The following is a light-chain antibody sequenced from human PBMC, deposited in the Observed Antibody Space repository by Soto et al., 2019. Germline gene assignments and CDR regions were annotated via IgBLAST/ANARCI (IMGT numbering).Light chain of an antibody. CDR3: SSYAGTNSFV. CDR1: SSDVGGYDS. V-gene: IGLV2-8*01. CDR2: DVD. Sequence: QSALTQAPCASGSPGQSVTISCSGTSSDVGGYDSVSWYQHHPGKVPKLIIFDVDKWPSGVPDRFSGFKSGNTASLTVSGLRAEDEADYYCSSYAGTNSFVFATGPKATVL. J-gene: IGLJ1*01.